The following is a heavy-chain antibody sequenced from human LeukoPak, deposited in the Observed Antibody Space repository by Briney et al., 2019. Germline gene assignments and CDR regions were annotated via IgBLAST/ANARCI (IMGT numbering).Heavy chain of an antibody. CDR2: IYYSGST. CDR1: GGSISSSSYY. Sequence: SETLSLTCTVSGGSISSSSYYWGWIRQPPGKGLDWIGSIYYSGSTYYNPSLKSRVTISVDTSKNQFSLRLSSVTAADTAVYYCARDSRHPYYYGLDVWGQGTTVTVSS. J-gene: IGHJ6*02. V-gene: IGHV4-39*07. CDR3: ARDSRHPYYYGLDV.